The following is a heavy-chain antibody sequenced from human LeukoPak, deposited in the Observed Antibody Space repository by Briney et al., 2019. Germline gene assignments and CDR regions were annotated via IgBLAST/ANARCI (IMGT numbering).Heavy chain of an antibody. V-gene: IGHV1-8*01. D-gene: IGHD6-13*01. CDR2: MSPNSGNT. Sequence: GASVKVSCKASGYTFTSYDINWVRQATGQGLEWMGWMSPNSGNTGYAQKFQGRVTMTRNTSISTAYMELSSLRSEDTAVYYCARSRVTAAGTSPWFDPWGQGTLVTVSS. CDR1: GYTFTSYD. CDR3: ARSRVTAAGTSPWFDP. J-gene: IGHJ5*02.